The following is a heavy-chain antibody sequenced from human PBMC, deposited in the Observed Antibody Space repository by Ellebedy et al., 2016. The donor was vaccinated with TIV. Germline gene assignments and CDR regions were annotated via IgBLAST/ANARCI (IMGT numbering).Heavy chain of an antibody. Sequence: GESLKISCSASGFTFRSYWMSWVRQAPGEGLGWVANIKQDGSEKYYVDSVKGRFTISRDNAKNPLYLPMNSLRAEDTDVYYCARGVAVAAMVRGYYFDYWGQGTLVTVSS. CDR2: IKQDGSEK. J-gene: IGHJ4*02. CDR3: ARGVAVAAMVRGYYFDY. D-gene: IGHD3-10*01. CDR1: GFTFRSYW. V-gene: IGHV3-7*01.